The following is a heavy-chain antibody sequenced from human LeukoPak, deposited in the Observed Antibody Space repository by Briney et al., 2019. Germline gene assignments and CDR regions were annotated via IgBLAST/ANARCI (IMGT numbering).Heavy chain of an antibody. D-gene: IGHD5-18*01. J-gene: IGHJ3*02. V-gene: IGHV4-59*01. CDR1: GGSISSYY. Sequence: SETLSLTCTVSGGSISSYYWSWIRQPPGKGLEWIGYIYYSGSTNYNPSLKSRVTISVDTSKNQFSLKLSSVTAADTALYYCARGYGYDAFDIWGQGTMVTVSS. CDR3: ARGYGYDAFDI. CDR2: IYYSGST.